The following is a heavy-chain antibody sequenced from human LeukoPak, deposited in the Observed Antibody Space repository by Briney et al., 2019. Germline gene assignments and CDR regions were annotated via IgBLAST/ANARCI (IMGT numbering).Heavy chain of an antibody. J-gene: IGHJ4*02. V-gene: IGHV4-34*01. CDR2: INHSGST. D-gene: IGHD5-18*01. Sequence: SETLSLTCAVYGGFFSGYYWSGIPHPPGKALEWIGEINHSGSTNYNPSLKSRVTISVDTSKNQFSLKLSSVTAADMAVYYCARGTKRGYRVYYFDYWGQGTLVTVSS. CDR3: ARGTKRGYRVYYFDY. CDR1: GGFFSGYY.